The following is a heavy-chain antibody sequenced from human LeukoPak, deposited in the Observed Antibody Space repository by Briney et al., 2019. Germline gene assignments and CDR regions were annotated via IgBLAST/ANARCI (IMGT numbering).Heavy chain of an antibody. CDR3: ASRGRDGYNAPLDY. J-gene: IGHJ4*02. Sequence: SETLSLICTVSGGSISSSSYYWGWSRQPPGKGLERIGSIYYSGSTYYKPSLKSRDTISVDTSKNQCSLKLSSVTAADTAVYYCASRGRDGYNAPLDYWGQGTLVTVSS. CDR2: IYYSGST. V-gene: IGHV4-39*01. D-gene: IGHD5-24*01. CDR1: GGSISSSSYY.